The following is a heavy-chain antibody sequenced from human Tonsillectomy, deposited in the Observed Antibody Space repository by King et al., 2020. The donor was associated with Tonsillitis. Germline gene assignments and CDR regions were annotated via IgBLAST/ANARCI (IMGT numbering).Heavy chain of an antibody. CDR3: GRGHRGAFYI. J-gene: IGHJ3*02. V-gene: IGHV3-74*01. Sequence: VQLVESGGGLVQPGGSLRLACAASGFTFSSFWMHWVRQAPGKGLVWVSRINSDESITNYADSVKGRFTISRENAKNTLYLQMNSLRADDTAVYYCGRGHRGAFYIWGQGIMVSVSS. CDR1: GFTFSSFW. CDR2: INSDESIT.